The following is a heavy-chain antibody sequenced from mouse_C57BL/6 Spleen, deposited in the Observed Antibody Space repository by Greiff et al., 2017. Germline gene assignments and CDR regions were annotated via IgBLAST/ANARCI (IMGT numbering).Heavy chain of an antibody. V-gene: IGHV1-66*01. J-gene: IGHJ2*01. CDR2: IYPGSGNT. D-gene: IGHD2-12*01. CDR1: GYSFTSYY. CDR3: ARGAYDSPDY. Sequence: QVQLKQSGPELVKPGASVKISCKASGYSFTSYYIHWVKQRPGQGLEWIGWIYPGSGNTKYNEKFKGKATLTADTSSSTAYMQLSSLTSEDSAVYYCARGAYDSPDYWGQGTTLTVAS.